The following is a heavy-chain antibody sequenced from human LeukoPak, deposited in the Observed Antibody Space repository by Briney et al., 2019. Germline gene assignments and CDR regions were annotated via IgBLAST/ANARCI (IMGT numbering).Heavy chain of an antibody. Sequence: GGSLRLSCAASGFTFSGSAMHWVRQASGKGLEWVGRIRSKANSYATAYAASVKGRFTISRDDSKNTAYLQMNSLKTEDTAVYYCTRLFDGDYSPGDYWGQGTLVTVSS. V-gene: IGHV3-73*01. CDR3: TRLFDGDYSPGDY. J-gene: IGHJ4*02. CDR1: GFTFSGSA. CDR2: IRSKANSYAT. D-gene: IGHD4-17*01.